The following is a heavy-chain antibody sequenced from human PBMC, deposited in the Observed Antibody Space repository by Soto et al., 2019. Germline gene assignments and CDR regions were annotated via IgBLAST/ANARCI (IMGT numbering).Heavy chain of an antibody. CDR1: GFTFSSYA. J-gene: IGHJ6*02. CDR3: AKGTVGATYYYGMDV. V-gene: IGHV3-23*01. Sequence: GGALRLSCAASGFTFSSYAMSWVRQPPGKGLEWVSAISGSGGSTYYADSVKGRFTISRDNSKNTLYLQMNSLRAEDTAVYYCAKGTVGATYYYGMDVWGQGTTVTVSS. CDR2: ISGSGGST. D-gene: IGHD1-26*01.